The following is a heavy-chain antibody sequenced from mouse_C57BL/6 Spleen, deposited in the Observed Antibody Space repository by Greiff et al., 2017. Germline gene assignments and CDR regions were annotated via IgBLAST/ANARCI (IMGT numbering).Heavy chain of an antibody. V-gene: IGHV1-64*01. Sequence: QVQLQQPGAELVKPGASVKLSCKASGYTFTSYWMHWVKQRPGQGLEWIGMIHPNSGSTNYNEKFKSKATLTVDKSSSTAYMQLSSLTSEDSAVYYCAREGKVVAPDYWGQGTTLTVSS. D-gene: IGHD1-1*01. CDR1: GYTFTSYW. CDR2: IHPNSGST. CDR3: AREGKVVAPDY. J-gene: IGHJ2*01.